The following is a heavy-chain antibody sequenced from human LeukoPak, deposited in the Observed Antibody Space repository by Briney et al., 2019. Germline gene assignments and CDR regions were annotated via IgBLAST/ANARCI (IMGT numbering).Heavy chain of an antibody. CDR2: IKQDGSEK. V-gene: IGHV3-7*01. J-gene: IGHJ4*02. CDR1: GFTFSSYW. Sequence: GGSLRLSCAASGFTFSSYWMSWVRQAPGKGLEWVANIKQDGSEKYYVDSVKGRFTISRDNAKNSLYLQMNSLRAEGTAVYYCARYRNDILTSQFDYWGQGTLVTVSS. CDR3: ARYRNDILTSQFDY. D-gene: IGHD3-9*01.